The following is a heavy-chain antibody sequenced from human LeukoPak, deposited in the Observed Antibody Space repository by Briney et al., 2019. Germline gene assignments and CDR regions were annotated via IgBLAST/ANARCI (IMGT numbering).Heavy chain of an antibody. J-gene: IGHJ4*02. CDR3: ARDYGAALFDY. D-gene: IGHD3-10*01. V-gene: IGHV4-59*01. CDR1: GGSISSYY. Sequence: PSETLSLTCAVSGGSISSYYWSWIRQPPGKGLEWIGYIYYSGYTNYNPSLKSRVTISVDTSKNQFSLKLSSVTAADTAVYYCARDYGAALFDYWGQGTLVTVSS. CDR2: IYYSGYT.